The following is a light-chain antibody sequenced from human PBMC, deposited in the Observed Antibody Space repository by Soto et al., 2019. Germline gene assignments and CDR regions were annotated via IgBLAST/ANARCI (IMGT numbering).Light chain of an antibody. CDR2: GAS. CDR1: QSVRSN. V-gene: IGKV3-15*01. J-gene: IGKJ1*01. CDR3: QPYNDWPPT. Sequence: ERVMTQARVTLAVSPGGRATRSCRASQSVRSNLAWHQQKPGQAPRLLIYGASTRATGIPARFSGSGSGTEFTLPIRSLQPADFAVYYCQPYNDWPPTFGQGTKLDIK.